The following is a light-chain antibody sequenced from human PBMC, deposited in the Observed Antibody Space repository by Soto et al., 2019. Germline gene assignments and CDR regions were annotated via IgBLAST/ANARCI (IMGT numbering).Light chain of an antibody. Sequence: DIQMTQSPSTLSASVGDRVTITCRASQSVDNWLAWYQRRPGKAPKLLIYVASTLEVGVPSRFSGSGSGTEFPLTINSLQPDDSATYYCQQYKTYSTTFGQGTKVEIK. J-gene: IGKJ1*01. CDR2: VAS. CDR1: QSVDNW. CDR3: QQYKTYSTT. V-gene: IGKV1-5*03.